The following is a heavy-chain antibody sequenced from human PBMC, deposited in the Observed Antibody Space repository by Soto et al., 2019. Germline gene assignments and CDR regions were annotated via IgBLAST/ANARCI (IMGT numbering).Heavy chain of an antibody. CDR1: GGSFSGYY. D-gene: IGHD3-10*01. V-gene: IGHV4-34*01. CDR2: LNDSGGT. J-gene: IGHJ1*01. Sequence: QVQLQRWGAGLLKPSETLSLTCAVYGGSFSGYYWRWIRQPPGKGLEWIGELNDSGGTNYNASLKSRVSISGDTSKNQFSLKLSFVTAADTAVYYCARGRGGVQHWGQGTLVTVSS. CDR3: ARGRGGVQH.